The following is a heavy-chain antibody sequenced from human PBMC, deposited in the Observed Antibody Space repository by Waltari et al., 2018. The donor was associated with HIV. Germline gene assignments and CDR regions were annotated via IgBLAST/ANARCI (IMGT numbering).Heavy chain of an antibody. Sequence: QVQLLERGAGQVKPTQTQSLTCALNRATFTGYYSGCISQTPGLGLEWIGEIHHSGTSKYNPSLKRRVTMSIDTSKNQFSLKLTSVTAADTAVYYCARGPFYYDRGGAALVRSDYSYYYGLDAWGQGTTVTIS. CDR1: RATFTGYY. D-gene: IGHD3-22*01. J-gene: IGHJ6*02. CDR3: ARGPFYYDRGGAALVRSDYSYYYGLDA. V-gene: IGHV4-34*01. CDR2: IHHSGTS.